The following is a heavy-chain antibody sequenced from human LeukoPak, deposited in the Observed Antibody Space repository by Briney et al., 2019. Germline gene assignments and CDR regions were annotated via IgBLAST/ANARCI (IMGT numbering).Heavy chain of an antibody. J-gene: IGHJ5*02. V-gene: IGHV1-2*02. CDR1: GYTFTDYY. CDR3: ARSFYGSGSYDCFDP. CDR2: VNPKSGGT. D-gene: IGHD3-10*01. Sequence: GASVKVSCKPSGYTFTDYYMHWVRQAPGQGPEWMGWVNPKSGGTNFAQKFQGRVTMTRDTSISTAYMELSRLRSDDTAIYYCARSFYGSGSYDCFDPWGQGTLVTVSS.